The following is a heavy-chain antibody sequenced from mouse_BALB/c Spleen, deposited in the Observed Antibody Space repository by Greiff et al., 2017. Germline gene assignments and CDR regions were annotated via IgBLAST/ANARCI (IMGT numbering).Heavy chain of an antibody. CDR3: ARGSSYENFDV. J-gene: IGHJ1*01. Sequence: VQLKESGPGLVKPSQSLSLTCTVTGYSITSDYAWNWIRQFPGNKLEWMGYISYSGSTSYNPSLKSRISITRDTSKNQFFLQLNSVTTEDTATYYCARGSSYENFDVWGAGTTVTVSS. D-gene: IGHD1-1*01. CDR2: ISYSGST. V-gene: IGHV3-2*02. CDR1: GYSITSDYA.